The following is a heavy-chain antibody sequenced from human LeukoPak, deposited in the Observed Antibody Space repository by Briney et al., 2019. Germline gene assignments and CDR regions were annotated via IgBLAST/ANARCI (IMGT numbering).Heavy chain of an antibody. CDR1: GFTFNSYR. Sequence: PGGSLRLSCVASGFTFNSYRMNWVRQAPGKGLDWVSSISSSGDYIYYADSLKGRFTISRNNTKNSLYLQMNSLRAEDAAVYYCARGVSSSAIDHWGQGTLVTVSS. D-gene: IGHD6-13*01. J-gene: IGHJ4*02. CDR2: ISSSGDYI. V-gene: IGHV3-21*01. CDR3: ARGVSSSAIDH.